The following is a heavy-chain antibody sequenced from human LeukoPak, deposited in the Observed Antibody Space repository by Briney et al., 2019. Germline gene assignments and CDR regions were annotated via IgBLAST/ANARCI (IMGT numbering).Heavy chain of an antibody. CDR3: AKDNDFSSGQLDY. D-gene: IGHD3-3*01. CDR1: GFTFSDYY. J-gene: IGHJ4*02. CDR2: IRYDGSNK. V-gene: IGHV3-30*02. Sequence: GGSLRLSSAASGFTFSDYYMNWIRQAPGKGLEWVTFIRYDGSNKYYADSVKGRFTIYRDNSKNTLYLQMNSLRAEDTAVYYCAKDNDFSSGQLDYWGQGTLVTVSS.